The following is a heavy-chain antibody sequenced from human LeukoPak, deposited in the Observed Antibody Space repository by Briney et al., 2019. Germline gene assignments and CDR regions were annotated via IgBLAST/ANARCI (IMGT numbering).Heavy chain of an antibody. D-gene: IGHD3-16*01. CDR2: ISSSSSYI. CDR3: AREVGGSAFDI. J-gene: IGHJ3*02. V-gene: IGHV3-21*04. CDR1: GFTFSYYS. Sequence: GGSLRLSCAASGFTFSYYSMNWVRQAPGKGLEWVSSISSSSSYIYYADSVKGRFTISRDNAKNSLYLQMNSLRAEDTAVYYCAREVGGSAFDIWGQGTMVTVSS.